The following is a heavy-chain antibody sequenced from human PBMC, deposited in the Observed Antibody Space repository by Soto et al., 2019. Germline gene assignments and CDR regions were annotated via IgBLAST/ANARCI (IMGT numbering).Heavy chain of an antibody. CDR1: GFTFSDYY. D-gene: IGHD1-26*01. CDR3: ARPSSWEATWYFDL. J-gene: IGHJ2*01. CDR2: ISSSSSYT. V-gene: IGHV3-11*05. Sequence: QVQLVESGGGLVKPGGSLRLSCAAYGFTFSDYYMSWIRQAPGKGLEWVSYISSSSSYTNYADSVKGRFTISRDNAKNSLYLQMNSLRAEDTAVYYCARPSSWEATWYFDLSGRGTLVTVSS.